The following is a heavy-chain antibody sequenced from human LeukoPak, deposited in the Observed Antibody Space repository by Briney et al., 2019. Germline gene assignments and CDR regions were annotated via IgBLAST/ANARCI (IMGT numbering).Heavy chain of an antibody. J-gene: IGHJ4*02. CDR2: IWYDGSNK. V-gene: IGHV3-33*01. Sequence: GGSLRLSCAASGXTFSGLGMHWVRQAPGKGLEWVAIIWYDGSNKYYGDSVKGRFTISRDNSKNTLYLQMNSLRAEDTAVYYCARDISTGGYPFDYWGQGTLVTVSS. CDR3: ARDISTGGYPFDY. D-gene: IGHD1-14*01. CDR1: GXTFSGLG.